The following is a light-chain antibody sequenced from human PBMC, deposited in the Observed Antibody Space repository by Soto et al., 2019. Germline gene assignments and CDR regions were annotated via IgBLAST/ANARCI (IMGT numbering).Light chain of an antibody. CDR2: DVT. V-gene: IGLV2-14*01. CDR1: SSDVGGYKY. Sequence: QSVLTQPASVSGSPGQSITISCTGTSSDVGGYKYVSWYQQHPDKAPKLIIYDVTNRPSGTSNRFSGSKSGNTASLTISGLQAEDEADYYCSSYTSSSSYVFGTGTRSPS. CDR3: SSYTSSSSYV. J-gene: IGLJ1*01.